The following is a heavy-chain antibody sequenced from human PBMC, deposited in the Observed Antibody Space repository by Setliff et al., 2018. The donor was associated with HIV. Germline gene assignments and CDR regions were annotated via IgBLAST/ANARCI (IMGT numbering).Heavy chain of an antibody. D-gene: IGHD2-15*01. CDR2: IYQTGTT. V-gene: IGHV4-38-2*02. CDR3: ARGSGRFCSGGRCSAFDY. J-gene: IGHJ4*02. Sequence: SETLSLTCTVSGFSINSGCYWGWIRQPPGKGLEWIGSIYQTGTTYYNPSLKSRVTISVDTSQNQFSLRLSSVTAADTAVYYCARGSGRFCSGGRCSAFDYWGQGTLVTVSS. CDR1: GFSINSGCY.